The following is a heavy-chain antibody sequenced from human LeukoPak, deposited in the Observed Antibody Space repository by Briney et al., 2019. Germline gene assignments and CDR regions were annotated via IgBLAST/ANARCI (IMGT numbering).Heavy chain of an antibody. CDR1: GFTFGDDP. CDR2: LRGKAFGETT. Sequence: GGSLRLSCTASGFTFGDDPMSWVRQAPGKGLEWVGLLRGKAFGETTEYAAPVRGRFTISRDDSKTIAYLQMNSLKIEDTAVYYCTRAGIVATVGYAMDVWGQGTTVTVSS. V-gene: IGHV3-49*04. CDR3: TRAGIVATVGYAMDV. D-gene: IGHD5-12*01. J-gene: IGHJ6*02.